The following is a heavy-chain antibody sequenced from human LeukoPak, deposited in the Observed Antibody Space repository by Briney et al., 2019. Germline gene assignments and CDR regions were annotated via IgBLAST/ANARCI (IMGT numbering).Heavy chain of an antibody. D-gene: IGHD1-1*01. J-gene: IGHJ6*03. CDR1: GGSISSSTYF. V-gene: IGHV4-39*07. CDR3: ARGRVSSSTRHGTYYYYFYMDV. CDR2: IYYSGNT. Sequence: PSETLSLTCTVSGGSISSSTYFWGWIRQPPGKGLEWIGTIYYSGNTYYNPSLKSRVTISVDTSKNQFSLQLSSVTAADTAVYFCARGRVSSSTRHGTYYYYFYMDVWGKGTTVTVSS.